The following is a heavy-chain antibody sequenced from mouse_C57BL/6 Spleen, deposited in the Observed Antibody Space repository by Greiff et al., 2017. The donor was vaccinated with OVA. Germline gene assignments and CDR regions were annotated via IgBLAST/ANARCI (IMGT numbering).Heavy chain of an antibody. CDR1: GFTFSSYA. V-gene: IGHV5-4*01. CDR2: ISDGGSYT. Sequence: EVKLQESGGGLVKPGGSLKLSCAASGFTFSSYAMSWVRQTPEKRLEWVATISDGGSYTYYPDNVKGRFTISRDNAKNNLYLQMSHLKSEDTAMYYCARDGGSPLDYWGQGTTLTVSS. J-gene: IGHJ2*01. CDR3: ARDGGSPLDY. D-gene: IGHD1-1*01.